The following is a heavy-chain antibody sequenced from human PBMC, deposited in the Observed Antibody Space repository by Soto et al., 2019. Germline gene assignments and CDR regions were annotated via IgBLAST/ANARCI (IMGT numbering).Heavy chain of an antibody. CDR3: EKRRSHYYGMDV. V-gene: IGHV3-23*01. J-gene: IGHJ6*02. CDR2: ISGSGGST. Sequence: GWSLRLSCAASGFTFSSYAMSWVRHAPGKGLEWVSAISGSGGSTYYADSVKGRFTISRDNSKNTLYLQMNSLRAEDTAVYYSEKRRSHYYGMDVWSQGTTVTVS. CDR1: GFTFSSYA.